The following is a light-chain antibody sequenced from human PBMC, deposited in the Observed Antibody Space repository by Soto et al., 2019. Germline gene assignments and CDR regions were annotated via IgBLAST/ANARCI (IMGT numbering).Light chain of an antibody. CDR3: QQSFSTPRT. Sequence: DIQIKKNPSPLSASVGDRVTITCRASQTISTYLNWYQQKPGKAPKLLIYGASSLQSGVPSRFSGSGSGTDFTLTISSLQPEDFGTYYCQQSFSTPRTSGQGTKVDIK. J-gene: IGKJ1*01. V-gene: IGKV1-39*01. CDR1: QTISTY. CDR2: GAS.